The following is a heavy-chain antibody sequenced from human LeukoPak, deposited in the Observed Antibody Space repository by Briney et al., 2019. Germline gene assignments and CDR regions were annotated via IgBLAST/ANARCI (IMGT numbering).Heavy chain of an antibody. CDR3: ARDLLDYVVHYYGMDV. D-gene: IGHD3/OR15-3a*01. Sequence: HSGGSLRLSCAASGFTFDDYAMHWVRQGPGKGLEWVSGISWKSGSVGYADSVKGRFTISRDNAKNSLYLQMNSLRAEDTAVYYCARDLLDYVVHYYGMDVWGQGTTVTVSS. CDR1: GFTFDDYA. J-gene: IGHJ6*02. V-gene: IGHV3-9*01. CDR2: ISWKSGSV.